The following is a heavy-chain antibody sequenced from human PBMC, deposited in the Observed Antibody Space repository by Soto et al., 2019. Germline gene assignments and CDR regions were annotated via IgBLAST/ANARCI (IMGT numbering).Heavy chain of an antibody. CDR2: IYYSGST. Sequence: SETLSLTCTVSGGSISSSSYYWGWIRQPPGKGLEWIGSIYYSGSTYYNPSLKSRVTISVDTSKNQFSLRLSSVTAADTAVYYCASRDPLLRFLEWFVDYYYMDVWGKGTTVTVSS. V-gene: IGHV4-39*01. CDR1: GGSISSSSYY. D-gene: IGHD3-3*01. J-gene: IGHJ6*03. CDR3: ASRDPLLRFLEWFVDYYYMDV.